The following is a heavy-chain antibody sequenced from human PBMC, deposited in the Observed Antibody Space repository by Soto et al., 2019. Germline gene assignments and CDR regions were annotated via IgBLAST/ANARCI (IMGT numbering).Heavy chain of an antibody. D-gene: IGHD6-19*01. CDR3: ARGRYSSGNYVEAFDI. V-gene: IGHV3-66*01. CDR2: IYSAGNT. J-gene: IGHJ3*02. Sequence: EVQLVESGGGLVQPGGYLRLSCAASGFTVSSTYMTWVRQAPGKGLEGVSVIYSAGNTYSADSVKGRFTISRDSPKNTLYLQMNSLRAEDTAVYYCARGRYSSGNYVEAFDIWGLGTMVTVSS. CDR1: GFTVSSTY.